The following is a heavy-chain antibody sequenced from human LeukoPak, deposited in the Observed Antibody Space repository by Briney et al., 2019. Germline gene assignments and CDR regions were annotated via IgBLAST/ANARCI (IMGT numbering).Heavy chain of an antibody. J-gene: IGHJ5*02. Sequence: SETLSLTCTVSGGSISSYYWSWIRQPPGKGLEWIGYIYYSGSTNYNPSLKSRVTISVDTSKNQFSLKLSSVTAADTAVYYCARDQPLPGWFDPWGQGTLVTVSS. CDR3: ARDQPLPGWFDP. V-gene: IGHV4-59*01. CDR1: GGSISSYY. CDR2: IYYSGST. D-gene: IGHD2-2*01.